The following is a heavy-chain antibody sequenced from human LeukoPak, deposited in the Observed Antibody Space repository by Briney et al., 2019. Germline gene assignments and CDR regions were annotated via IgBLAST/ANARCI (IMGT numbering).Heavy chain of an antibody. CDR1: GDSVNSGSYF. V-gene: IGHV4-61*01. CDR2: IQNSATT. D-gene: IGHD4-11*01. CDR3: ATDYSNFYGMDV. Sequence: SETLSLTCTVSGDSVNSGSYFWSWFRQPPGKRLEWIGYIQNSATTNYNPSLESRVAIFVDSSKDQFSLRVTSVTAADTAVYYCATDYSNFYGMDVWGQGTTVTVSS. J-gene: IGHJ6*02.